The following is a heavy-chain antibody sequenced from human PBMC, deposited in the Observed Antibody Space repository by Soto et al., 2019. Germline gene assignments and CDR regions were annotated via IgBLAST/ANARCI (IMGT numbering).Heavy chain of an antibody. J-gene: IGHJ4*01. Sequence: AGSLRLSCAASGFTFSNAWINWSRQAPGKGLEWVGRIKSKTDGGTTDYAEPVKGRFAISRDDSNNMVYLQMNSLKIEDTAVYYCTTDSYSTIIIVRFDYWGHGTLVTVSS. CDR2: IKSKTDGGTT. CDR1: GFTFSNAW. V-gene: IGHV3-15*07. D-gene: IGHD3-22*01. CDR3: TTDSYSTIIIVRFDY.